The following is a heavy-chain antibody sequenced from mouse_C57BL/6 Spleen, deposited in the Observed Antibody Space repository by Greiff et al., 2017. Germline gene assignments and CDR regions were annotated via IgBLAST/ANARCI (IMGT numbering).Heavy chain of an antibody. D-gene: IGHD2-3*01. J-gene: IGHJ3*01. CDR2: INPSTGGT. CDR3: ARGYDGYYHVFAY. Sequence: EVKLMESGPELVKPGASVKISCKASGYSFTGYYMNWVKQSPEKSLEWIGEINPSTGGTTYNQKFKAKATLTVDKSSSTAYMQLKSLTSEDSAVYYCARGYDGYYHVFAYWGQGTLVTVSA. CDR1: GYSFTGYY. V-gene: IGHV1-42*01.